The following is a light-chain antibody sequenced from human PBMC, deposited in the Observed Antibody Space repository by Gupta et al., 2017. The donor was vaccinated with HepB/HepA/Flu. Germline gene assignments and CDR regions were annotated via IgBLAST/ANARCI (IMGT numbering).Light chain of an antibody. CDR1: QTVSSRY. CDR2: GAS. Sequence: EIGLTQSPGILSLSPGERATLSCRASQTVSSRYFAWYQQKPGQAPRVLIYGASSRATGIPDRFSGSGSGTDFTLTISRLEPEDFAVYYCQQYGSSFPITFGQGTRLDI. J-gene: IGKJ5*01. CDR3: QQYGSSFPIT. V-gene: IGKV3-20*01.